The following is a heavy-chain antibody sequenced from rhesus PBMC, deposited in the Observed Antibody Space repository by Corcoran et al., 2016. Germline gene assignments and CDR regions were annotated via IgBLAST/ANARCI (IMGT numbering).Heavy chain of an antibody. CDR2: IYGSGGGT. V-gene: IGHV4-106*01. CDR1: GGSISDAYY. D-gene: IGHD3-28*01. J-gene: IGHJ4*01. Sequence: QVQLQESGPGLVKPSETLSLTCAVSGGSISDAYYWSWIRQPPGKGLEWIGYIYGSGGGTNYNPSLKNRVTSSIDTSKNQFSLKLSSVTAADSAVYYCARLIGGYWSDWGQGVLVTVSS. CDR3: ARLIGGYWSD.